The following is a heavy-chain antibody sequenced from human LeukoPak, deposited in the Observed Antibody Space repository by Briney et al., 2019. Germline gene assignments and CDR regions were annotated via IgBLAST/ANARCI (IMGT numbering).Heavy chain of an antibody. V-gene: IGHV1-69*05. Sequence: ASVKVSCKASGGTFSSYAISWVRQAPGQGLEWMGGIIPIFGTANYAQKFQGRVTITTDESTSTAYMELSSLRSEDTAVYYCAREGYSSSRGFDYWGPGTLVTVSS. CDR2: IIPIFGTA. CDR1: GGTFSSYA. J-gene: IGHJ4*02. CDR3: AREGYSSSRGFDY. D-gene: IGHD6-6*01.